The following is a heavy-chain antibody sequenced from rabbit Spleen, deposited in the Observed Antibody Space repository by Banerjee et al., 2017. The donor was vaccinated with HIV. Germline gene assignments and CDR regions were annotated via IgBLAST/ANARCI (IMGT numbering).Heavy chain of an antibody. V-gene: IGHV1S40*01. D-gene: IGHD8-1*01. Sequence: QSLEESGGDLVKPGASLTPTCTAAGFSFCSSDYMCWVVRAPGKGLELISGSVGSSSGFTYAAAWATGRFSCSKASSTTVTLQMTSLPVADTATYYCARDTGSSFSSYGMGLWGQGTLVTVS. CDR2: SVGSSSGFT. CDR1: GFSFCSSDY. CDR3: ARDTGSSFSSYGMGL. J-gene: IGHJ6*01.